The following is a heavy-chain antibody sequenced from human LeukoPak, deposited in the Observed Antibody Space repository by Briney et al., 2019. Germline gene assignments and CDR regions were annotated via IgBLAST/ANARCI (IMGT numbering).Heavy chain of an antibody. CDR1: GSTFSSYS. Sequence: PGGSLRLSCAGSGSTFSSYSMNWVRQAPGKGLEWVSYISSSSSTIYYADSVKGRFTISRDNAKNSLYLQMNSLRAEDTAVYYCARDGRYYYDSSVSWFDPWGQGTLVTVSS. V-gene: IGHV3-48*01. CDR2: ISSSSSTI. CDR3: ARDGRYYYDSSVSWFDP. J-gene: IGHJ5*02. D-gene: IGHD3-22*01.